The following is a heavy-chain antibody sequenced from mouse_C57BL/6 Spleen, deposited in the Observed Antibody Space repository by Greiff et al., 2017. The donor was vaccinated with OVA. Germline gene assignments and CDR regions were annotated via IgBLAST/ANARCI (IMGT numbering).Heavy chain of an antibody. CDR1: GYTLTSYW. J-gene: IGHJ4*01. D-gene: IGHD2-5*01. CDR2: IYPGSGST. V-gene: IGHV1-55*01. Sequence: VKLQQPGAELVKPGASVKMSCKASGYTLTSYWITWVKQRPGQGLEWIGDIYPGSGSTNYNEKFKSKATLTVDTSSSTAYMQLSSLTSEDSAVYYCARNHYYSNFRDYWGQGTSVTVSS. CDR3: ARNHYYSNFRDY.